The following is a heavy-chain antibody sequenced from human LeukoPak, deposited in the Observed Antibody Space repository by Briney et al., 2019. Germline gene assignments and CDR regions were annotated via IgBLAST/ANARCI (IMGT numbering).Heavy chain of an antibody. Sequence: GASVKVSCKASGYTFTGYYMHWVRQAPGQGLEWMGWISAYNGNTNYAQKLQGRVTMTTDTSTSTAYMELRSLRSDDTAVYYCARVQALSIAAPHFDYWGQGTLVTVSS. J-gene: IGHJ4*02. CDR2: ISAYNGNT. CDR1: GYTFTGYY. CDR3: ARVQALSIAAPHFDY. D-gene: IGHD6-6*01. V-gene: IGHV1-18*04.